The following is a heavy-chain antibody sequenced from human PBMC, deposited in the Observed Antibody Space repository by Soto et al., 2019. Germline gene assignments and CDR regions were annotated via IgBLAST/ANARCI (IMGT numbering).Heavy chain of an antibody. J-gene: IGHJ5*02. CDR1: GGSISSYY. D-gene: IGHD1-26*01. Sequence: LETLSLTCTVSGGSISSYYWSWIRQPPGKGLEWIGYIYYSGSTNYNPSLKSRVTISVDTSKNQFSLKLSSVTAADMAVYYCARGLLGGNWFDPWGQGTLVTVSS. CDR2: IYYSGST. CDR3: ARGLLGGNWFDP. V-gene: IGHV4-59*08.